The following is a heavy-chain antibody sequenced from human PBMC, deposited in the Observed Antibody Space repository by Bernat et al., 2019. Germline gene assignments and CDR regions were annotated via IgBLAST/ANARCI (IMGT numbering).Heavy chain of an antibody. J-gene: IGHJ5*01. CDR2: INPNSGGT. D-gene: IGHD6-19*01. V-gene: IGHV1-2*05. CDR1: GYTFIGYY. CDR3: ARGPSVAENCFDS. Sequence: QVQLVQSGAEVKKPEASVKVSCKASGYTFIGYYIHWVRQPPGQGLEWLGRINPNSGGTNYAQKFQGRVSMTSDASISTVYMELSRLNSDDKDVDYCARGPSVAENCFDSWGRGTLVTVSS.